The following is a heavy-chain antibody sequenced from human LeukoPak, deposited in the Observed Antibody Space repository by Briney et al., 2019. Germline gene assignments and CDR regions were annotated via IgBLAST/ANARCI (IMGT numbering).Heavy chain of an antibody. J-gene: IGHJ6*02. Sequence: PSETLSLTCTVSGGSISSYYWSWIRQPPGKGLEWIGHIYYSGSTNYNPSLKSRVTISVDTSKNQFSLKLSSVTAADTAVYYCARHAPPYSNYGMDVWGQGTTVTVSS. V-gene: IGHV4-59*08. D-gene: IGHD5-18*01. CDR1: GGSISSYY. CDR2: IYYSGST. CDR3: ARHAPPYSNYGMDV.